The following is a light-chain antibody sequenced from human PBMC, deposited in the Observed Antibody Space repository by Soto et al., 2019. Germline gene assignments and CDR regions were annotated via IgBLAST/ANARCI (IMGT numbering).Light chain of an antibody. CDR2: VNG. CDR1: SSNIGAGGD. CDR3: QAYDSGLSISI. J-gene: IGLJ1*01. V-gene: IGLV1-40*01. Sequence: QSVLTQPPSVSGAPGQRVTISCTGSSSNIGAGGDVHWYQQLLGTAPKLLIYVNGNRPSGVPDRFSGFRSGTSASLVITGLQAEDVADYYCQAYDSGLSISIFGTGTKLTVL.